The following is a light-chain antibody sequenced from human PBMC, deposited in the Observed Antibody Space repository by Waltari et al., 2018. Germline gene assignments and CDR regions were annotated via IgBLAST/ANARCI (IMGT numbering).Light chain of an antibody. V-gene: IGLV1-40*01. CDR1: SSNIGSGYD. J-gene: IGLJ2*01. CDR3: QSYDSSLSGDVV. CDR2: GNS. Sequence: QAVLTQPPSGSGAPGQRVTISCTGGSSNIGSGYDVHWYQQVPGTAPKLLTYGNSNRPSGVPDRFSGSKSGTSASLAIPGFQAEDEADYYCQSYDSSLSGDVVFGGGTKLPVL.